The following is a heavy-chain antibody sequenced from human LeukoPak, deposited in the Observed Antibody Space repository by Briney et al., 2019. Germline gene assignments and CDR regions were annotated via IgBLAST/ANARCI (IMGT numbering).Heavy chain of an antibody. D-gene: IGHD5-24*01. J-gene: IGHJ4*02. CDR3: ARDREGGYNKYYFDY. Sequence: GGSLRLSCAASGFTVSSNYMSWVRQAPGKGLEWVSVIYSGGSTYYADSVKGRFTISRDNSKNTLYLQMNSLRAEDTAVYYCARDREGGYNKYYFDYWGQGTLVTVSS. CDR1: GFTVSSNY. V-gene: IGHV3-53*05. CDR2: IYSGGST.